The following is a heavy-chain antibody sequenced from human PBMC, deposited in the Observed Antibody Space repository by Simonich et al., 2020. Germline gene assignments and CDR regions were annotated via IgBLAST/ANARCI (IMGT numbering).Heavy chain of an antibody. CDR2: ICNDGSNK. Sequence: QVQLVESGGGVVQPGRSLRLSWAAYGFTFSSYGMHWVRQDPGKGLEWVAVICNDGSNKYYADSVKGRFTISRDNSKNTLYLQMNSLRAEDTAVYYCARDRYCSGGSCYYFDYWGEGTLVTVSS. J-gene: IGHJ4*02. D-gene: IGHD2-15*01. CDR3: ARDRYCSGGSCYYFDY. CDR1: GFTFSSYG. V-gene: IGHV3-33*01.